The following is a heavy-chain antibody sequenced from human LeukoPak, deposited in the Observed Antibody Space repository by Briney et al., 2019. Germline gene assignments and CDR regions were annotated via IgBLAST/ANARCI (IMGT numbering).Heavy chain of an antibody. V-gene: IGHV3-9*01. CDR1: GFTFDDYA. D-gene: IGHD4-23*01. CDR2: LSWNGGTI. J-gene: IGHJ4*02. CDR3: AKGRSPRLNYGGNSVDY. Sequence: PGGSLRLSCAASGFTFDDYAMHWVRQAPGKGLEWVSGLSWNGGTIGYADSVKGRFSISRDNAKNTLYLQMNSLRPEDTALYYCAKGRSPRLNYGGNSVDYWGQGTLVTVSS.